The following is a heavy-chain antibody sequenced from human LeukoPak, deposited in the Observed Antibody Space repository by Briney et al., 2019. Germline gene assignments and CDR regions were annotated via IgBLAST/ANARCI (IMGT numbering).Heavy chain of an antibody. CDR1: GFTFSSFA. CDR2: ISRNGGST. D-gene: IGHD2/OR15-2a*01. V-gene: IGHV3-64D*09. J-gene: IGHJ4*02. CDR3: VKDLRSDFMGVLSRYLSY. Sequence: GGSLRLYCSASGFTFSSFAMHWVRQAPGKGLEYVAAISRNGGSTYYADSVKGRFTISRDNSKSTLYLQRISLRAEDAAVYLCVKDLRSDFMGVLSRYLSYWGQGTLVTVSS.